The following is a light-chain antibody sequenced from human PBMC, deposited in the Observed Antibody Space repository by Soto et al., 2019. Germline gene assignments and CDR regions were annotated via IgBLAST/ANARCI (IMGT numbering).Light chain of an antibody. CDR3: CSYAGSYTWV. CDR2: AVN. Sequence: QSALTQPRSVSGSPGQSVTISCTGTSSDVGDYNYVSWYQQHPGKAPKLLIYAVNMRPSGVPDRFSGSKSGNTASLTISGLQAEDEADYSCCSYAGSYTWVFGGGTKVSVL. CDR1: SSDVGDYNY. J-gene: IGLJ3*02. V-gene: IGLV2-11*01.